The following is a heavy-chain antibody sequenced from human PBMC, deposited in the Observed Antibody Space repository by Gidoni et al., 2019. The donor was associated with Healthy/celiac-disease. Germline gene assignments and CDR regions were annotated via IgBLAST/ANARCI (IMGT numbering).Heavy chain of an antibody. Sequence: EVQLLEAGGGLVQPGGSLRLSCAASGFPFSSYAMSWVRQATGKGWEWFSAISGSVGSTYYADSVKGRFTISRDNSKNTLYLQMNSLRAEDTAVYYCAKGTSSWYVGGYYFDYWGQGTLVTVSS. CDR3: AKGTSSWYVGGYYFDY. D-gene: IGHD6-13*01. J-gene: IGHJ4*02. CDR1: GFPFSSYA. CDR2: ISGSVGST. V-gene: IGHV3-23*01.